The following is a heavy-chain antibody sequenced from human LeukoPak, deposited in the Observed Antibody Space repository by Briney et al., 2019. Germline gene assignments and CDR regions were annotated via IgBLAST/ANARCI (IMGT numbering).Heavy chain of an antibody. D-gene: IGHD1-26*01. V-gene: IGHV4-34*01. CDR2: INHSGST. Sequence: PSETLSLTCAVYGGSFSGYYWSWIRQPPGKGLEWIGEINHSGSTNYNPSLKSRVTISVDTSKNQFSLKLSSVTAADTAVYYCARDPVGATTAIDDYWGQGTLVTVSS. CDR1: GGSFSGYY. J-gene: IGHJ4*02. CDR3: ARDPVGATTAIDDY.